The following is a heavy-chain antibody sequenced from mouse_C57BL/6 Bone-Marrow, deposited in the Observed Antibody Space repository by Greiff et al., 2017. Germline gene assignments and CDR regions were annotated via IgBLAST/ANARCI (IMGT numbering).Heavy chain of an antibody. J-gene: IGHJ2*01. CDR3: TRSLIYYGTNY. D-gene: IGHD1-1*01. Sequence: EVQLVESGAELVKPGASVKLSCTASGFNIKDYYIHWVKQRTEQGLEWIGRIDPEDGETKYAPKFQDKATITADQSSNTAYLQLSSLTSEDTAVYYCTRSLIYYGTNYWGQGTTLTVSS. CDR2: IDPEDGET. CDR1: GFNIKDYY. V-gene: IGHV14-2*01.